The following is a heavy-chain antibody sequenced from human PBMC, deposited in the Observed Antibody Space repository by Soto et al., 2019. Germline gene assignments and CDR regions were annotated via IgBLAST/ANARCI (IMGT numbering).Heavy chain of an antibody. D-gene: IGHD6-13*01. V-gene: IGHV3-23*01. CDR1: GFSFSSYA. Sequence: PVGSLRLSCVASGFSFSSYAMSWVRQAPGKGLEWVSVISGSDDSTYYADSVKGRFTISRDNSKNTLYLQMNSLRAEDTAVYYCAKDRERDAWYEDYWGQGTLVTVSS. CDR3: AKDRERDAWYEDY. J-gene: IGHJ4*02. CDR2: ISGSDDST.